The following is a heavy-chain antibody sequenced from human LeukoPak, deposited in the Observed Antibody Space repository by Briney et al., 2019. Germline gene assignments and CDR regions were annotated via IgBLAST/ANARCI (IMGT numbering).Heavy chain of an antibody. J-gene: IGHJ4*02. CDR2: IKGKTDGGTT. V-gene: IGHV3-15*01. CDR1: GFTFSNAC. CDR3: TTGGTVTFDY. Sequence: GGSLRLSCAASGFTFSNACMSWVRQAPGKGLEWVGHIKGKTDGGTTDYAAPVQGRFTISRDDSKNTLFLQMNSLKTEDTAVYYCTTGGTVTFDYWGQGTLVTVSS. D-gene: IGHD4-17*01.